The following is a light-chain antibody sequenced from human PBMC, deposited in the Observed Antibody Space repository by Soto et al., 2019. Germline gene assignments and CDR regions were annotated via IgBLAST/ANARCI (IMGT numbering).Light chain of an antibody. CDR2: AAS. J-gene: IGKJ1*01. CDR3: HQNYNVPPWT. V-gene: IGKV1-39*01. Sequence: DIQMTQSPSSLSASVGDRVTITCRASQSISNYLDWYQLKPGKAPKLLIYAASSLQSGVPSRFSGSGSGTDFTLTTSSLQAEDFATYYCHQNYNVPPWTFGQGTKVEIK. CDR1: QSISNY.